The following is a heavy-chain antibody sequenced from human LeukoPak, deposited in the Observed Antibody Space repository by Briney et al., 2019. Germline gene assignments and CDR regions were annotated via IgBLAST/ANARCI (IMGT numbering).Heavy chain of an antibody. V-gene: IGHV3-48*03. J-gene: IGHJ4*02. CDR1: GFTFSSYE. Sequence: PGGSLRLSCAASGFTFSSYEMNWVRQAPGKGLEWVSYIPSSGSSIYYADSVKGRFTISRDNAKNSLYLQMNSLRAEDTAVYYCARVRQTTVTTAYYFDYWGQGTLVTVSS. CDR3: ARVRQTTVTTAYYFDY. D-gene: IGHD4-17*01. CDR2: IPSSGSSI.